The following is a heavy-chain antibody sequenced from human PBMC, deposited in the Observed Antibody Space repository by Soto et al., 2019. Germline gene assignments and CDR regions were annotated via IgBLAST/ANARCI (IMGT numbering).Heavy chain of an antibody. CDR3: ATVFGL. V-gene: IGHV3-74*01. J-gene: IGHJ4*02. CDR1: GFTLRSHR. D-gene: IGHD3-16*01. CDR2: IDTDGGGT. Sequence: EVQLVESGGGLVQPGGSLRVSCAASGFTLRSHRIHWVRQAPGKGLEWVSRIDTDGGGTSYADSVKGRFTISTDNAKNPVYLQMNGLIAEDTAVYYCATVFGLWGQGTLGPGSS.